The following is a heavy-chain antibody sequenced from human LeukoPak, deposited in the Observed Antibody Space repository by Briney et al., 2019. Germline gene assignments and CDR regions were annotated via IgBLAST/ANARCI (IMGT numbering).Heavy chain of an antibody. CDR3: AREGRPSTYYYDSSGYLADAFDI. D-gene: IGHD3-22*01. J-gene: IGHJ3*02. V-gene: IGHV4-59*01. Sequence: PSETLSLTCTVSGGSISSYYWSWLRQPPGKGLEWIGYIYYSGSTNYNPSLKSRVTISVDTSKNQFSLKLSSVTAADTAVYYCAREGRPSTYYYDSSGYLADAFDIWGQGTMVTVSS. CDR2: IYYSGST. CDR1: GGSISSYY.